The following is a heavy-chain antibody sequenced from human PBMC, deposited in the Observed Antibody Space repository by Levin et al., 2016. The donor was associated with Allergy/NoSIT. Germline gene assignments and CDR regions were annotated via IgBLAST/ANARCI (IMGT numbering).Heavy chain of an antibody. V-gene: IGHV3-23*01. CDR2: ISGSGGST. D-gene: IGHD3-10*01. J-gene: IGHJ4*02. CDR3: AKASDYYASGSYFDY. Sequence: GESLKISCAASRFIFSNYAMSWVRRAPGEGLEWVSAISGSGGSTYYADSVKGRFTISRDNSKNTLYLQMNSLGVEDTAVYYCAKASDYYASGSYFDYWGQGTLVTVSS. CDR1: RFIFSNYA.